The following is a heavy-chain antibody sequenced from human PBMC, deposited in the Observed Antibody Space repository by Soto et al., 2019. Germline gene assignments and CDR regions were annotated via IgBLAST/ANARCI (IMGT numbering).Heavy chain of an antibody. Sequence: FLTCTVSGVSISSVDSYWTWFRQPPGKGLEWIGYIYYSGSTYYNPSLKSRVSISVDTSKNQFSLKLSSVTAADTAVYYCARSEIAARPSDWVDPLGQGTLVTVSS. V-gene: IGHV4-31*03. CDR2: IYYSGST. J-gene: IGHJ5*02. CDR1: GVSISSVDSY. CDR3: ARSEIAARPSDWVDP. D-gene: IGHD6-6*01.